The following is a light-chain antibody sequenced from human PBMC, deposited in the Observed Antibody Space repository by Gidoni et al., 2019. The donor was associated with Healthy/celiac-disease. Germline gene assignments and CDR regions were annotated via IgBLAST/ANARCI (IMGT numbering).Light chain of an antibody. V-gene: IGKV1-39*01. CDR2: AAS. J-gene: IGKJ2*01. Sequence: DIQMTQSPSSLSASVGDRVTLTCRASQSISSYLNWYQQNPGKAPKPLIYAASSLQSGVPSRFSCSGSGTDFTLTISSLQPEDFATYYCQQSYSTPRTFGQGTKLEIK. CDR1: QSISSY. CDR3: QQSYSTPRT.